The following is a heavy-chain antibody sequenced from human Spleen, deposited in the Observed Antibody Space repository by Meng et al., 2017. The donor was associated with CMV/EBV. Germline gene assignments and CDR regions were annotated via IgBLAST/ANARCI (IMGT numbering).Heavy chain of an antibody. J-gene: IGHJ4*02. CDR1: SIYA. CDR3: ARLTIVVVPAAIYPGYYFDY. D-gene: IGHD2-2*02. Sequence: SIYAWGWIRQPPGKGLEWIGSIYYSGSTYYNPSLKSRVTISVDTSKNQFSLKLSSVTAADTAVYYCARLTIVVVPAAIYPGYYFDYWGQGTLVTVSS. V-gene: IGHV4-39*07. CDR2: IYYSGST.